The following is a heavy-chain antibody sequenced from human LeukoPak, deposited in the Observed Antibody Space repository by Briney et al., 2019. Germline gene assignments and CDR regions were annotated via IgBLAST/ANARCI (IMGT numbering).Heavy chain of an antibody. CDR2: IYTSGST. CDR3: ARYGLARLMGGSYYFDY. CDR1: GGSISSYY. Sequence: SETLSLICTVSGGSISSYYWSWIRQPPGKGLEWIGDIYTSGSTNYNPSLKSRVTISVDTSKNQFSLKLSSVTAAGTAVYYCARYGLARLMGGSYYFDYWGQGTLVTVSS. D-gene: IGHD1-26*01. V-gene: IGHV4-4*09. J-gene: IGHJ4*02.